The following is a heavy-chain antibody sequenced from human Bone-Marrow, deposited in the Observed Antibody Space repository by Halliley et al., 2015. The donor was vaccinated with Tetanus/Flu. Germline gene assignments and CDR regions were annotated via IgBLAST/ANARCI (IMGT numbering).Heavy chain of an antibody. V-gene: IGHV4-4*02. CDR2: IYFSGST. J-gene: IGHJ6*01. CDR1: GFIFSNYW. Sequence: SLRLSCAASGFIFSNYWMSWVRQSPRKGLEWIGEIYFSGSTNYNPSLKSRVTISLDKSKNQFSLNLSSVTAADTALYYCARVGDSGFGAHSYGLDVWGQGTMVTVSS. D-gene: IGHD3-16*01. CDR3: ARVGDSGFGAHSYGLDV.